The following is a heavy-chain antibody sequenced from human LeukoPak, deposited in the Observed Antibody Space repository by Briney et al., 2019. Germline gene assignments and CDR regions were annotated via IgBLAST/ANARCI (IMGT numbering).Heavy chain of an antibody. J-gene: IGHJ4*02. CDR2: ISGSGGST. D-gene: IGHD5-24*01. V-gene: IGHV3-23*01. CDR3: AKENREMATVVDY. Sequence: PGGPLRLSCAASGFTFSSYAMIWLPQPPGKGLEWVSSISGSGGSTYYADSVKGRFTISRDNSKNTLYLQMNSLRAEDTAVYYCAKENREMATVVDYWGQGTLVTVSS. CDR1: GFTFSSYA.